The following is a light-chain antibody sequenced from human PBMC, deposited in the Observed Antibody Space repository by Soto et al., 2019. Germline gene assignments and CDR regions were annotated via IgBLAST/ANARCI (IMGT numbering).Light chain of an antibody. CDR2: KAS. V-gene: IGKV1-5*03. J-gene: IGKJ4*01. CDR1: QSINSW. Sequence: DIKMTQSPSTLSASVGDRVTITCRASQSINSWLAWYQQKPGKAPKLLIYKASSLESGVPLRFSGSGSGTEFTLTISSLQPEDFATYYCQQYEAYPRTFGGGTKVEIK. CDR3: QQYEAYPRT.